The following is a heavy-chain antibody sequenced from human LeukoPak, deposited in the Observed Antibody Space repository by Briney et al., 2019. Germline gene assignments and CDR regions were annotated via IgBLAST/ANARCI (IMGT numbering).Heavy chain of an antibody. Sequence: SETLSLTCTVSGGSISSYYRSWIRQPPGKGLEWIGYIYYSGSTNYNPSLKSRVTILVDTSKNQFSLKLSSVTAADTAVYYCARRYSSSWYSYFDYWGQGTLVTVSS. J-gene: IGHJ4*02. V-gene: IGHV4-59*08. CDR3: ARRYSSSWYSYFDY. D-gene: IGHD6-13*01. CDR2: IYYSGST. CDR1: GGSISSYY.